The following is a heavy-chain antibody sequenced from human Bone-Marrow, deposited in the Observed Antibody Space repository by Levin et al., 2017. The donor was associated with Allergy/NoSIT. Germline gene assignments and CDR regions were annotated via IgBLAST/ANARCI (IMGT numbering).Heavy chain of an antibody. V-gene: IGHV6-1*01. Sequence: SQTLSLTCAISGDTLSYTSAGWNWIRQSPSRGLEWLGRTYYRAEWKTDYARSVESRITINAHPSKHQFSLELNSVTPEDTAVYYCARDSTSAGGGDYFDYWGQGTLVTVSS. CDR3: ARDSTSAGGGDYFDY. J-gene: IGHJ4*02. CDR2: TYYRAEWKT. D-gene: IGHD2-2*01. CDR1: GDTLSYTSAG.